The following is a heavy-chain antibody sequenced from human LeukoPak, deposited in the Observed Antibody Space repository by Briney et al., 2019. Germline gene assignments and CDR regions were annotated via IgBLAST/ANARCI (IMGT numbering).Heavy chain of an antibody. D-gene: IGHD3-9*01. J-gene: IGHJ6*02. CDR1: GGTFSSYA. CDR2: IIPIFGTA. CDR3: ASAWGILTPQHYYYYGMDV. V-gene: IGHV1-69*13. Sequence: SVKVSCKASGGTFSSYAISWVRQAPGQGLEWMGGIIPIFGTANYAQKLRGRVTITADESTSTAYMELSSLRSEDTAVYYCASAWGILTPQHYYYYGMDVWGQGTTVTVSS.